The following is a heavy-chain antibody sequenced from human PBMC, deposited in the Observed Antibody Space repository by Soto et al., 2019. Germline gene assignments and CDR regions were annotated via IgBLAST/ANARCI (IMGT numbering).Heavy chain of an antibody. D-gene: IGHD2-15*01. CDR1: GFTVSSYA. V-gene: IGHV3-23*01. CDR2: VSIGGST. J-gene: IGHJ4*02. Sequence: GGSLRLSCAASGFTVSSYAMGWVRQVPGKGLEWVAVVSIGGSTHYADSVRGRFTISRDNSKNTLSLQMNSLTAEDTAVYFCAKRRGAGGHFDYWGQGALVTV. CDR3: AKRRGAGGHFDY.